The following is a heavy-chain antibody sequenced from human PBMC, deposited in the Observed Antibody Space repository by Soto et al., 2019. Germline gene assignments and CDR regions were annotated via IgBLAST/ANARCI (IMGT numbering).Heavy chain of an antibody. V-gene: IGHV4-38-2*01. Sequence: SETLSLTCADSGYSISSGYYWGWIRQPPGKGLEWIGSIYHSGSTYYNPSLKSRVTISVDTSKNQFSLKLSSVTAADTAVYYCARPTYGYNYFDYWGQGTLVSVSS. CDR3: ARPTYGYNYFDY. CDR1: GYSISSGYY. J-gene: IGHJ4*02. D-gene: IGHD4-17*01. CDR2: IYHSGST.